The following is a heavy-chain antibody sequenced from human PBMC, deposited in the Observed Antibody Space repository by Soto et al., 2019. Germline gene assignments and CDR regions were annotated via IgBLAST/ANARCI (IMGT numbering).Heavy chain of an antibody. J-gene: IGHJ6*02. Sequence: QVQLVESGGGVVQPGGSLRLSCTASGFTITTFGIHWVRQAPGKGLVWVALISYDGHNKYYSDSVKGRFTISRDNYKNTLSLQMNSLRAEDTAVYYCAKDLQAYGDYNYYYYGMDVWGQGTTVSVSS. D-gene: IGHD4-17*01. V-gene: IGHV3-30*18. CDR1: GFTITTFG. CDR3: AKDLQAYGDYNYYYYGMDV. CDR2: ISYDGHNK.